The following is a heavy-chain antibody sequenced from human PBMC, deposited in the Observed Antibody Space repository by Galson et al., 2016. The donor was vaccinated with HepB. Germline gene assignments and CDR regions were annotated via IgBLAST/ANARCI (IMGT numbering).Heavy chain of an antibody. V-gene: IGHV3-23*01. CDR3: AKGVVVIGWSPSDAFDF. J-gene: IGHJ3*01. CDR2: ISGGGDTT. D-gene: IGHD2-15*01. Sequence: SLRLSCAASGITFRKYAMSWVRQAPGKRLEWVSTISGGGDTTHYADSVKGRFTISRDNSNDTLFLHMNNLRADDTALYYCAKGVVVIGWSPSDAFDFWGHGTMVTVSS. CDR1: GITFRKYA.